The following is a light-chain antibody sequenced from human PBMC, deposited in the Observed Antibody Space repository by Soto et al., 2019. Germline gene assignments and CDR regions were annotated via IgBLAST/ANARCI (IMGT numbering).Light chain of an antibody. V-gene: IGKV4-1*01. CDR2: WAS. Sequence: DIVMTQSPDSLAVSLGERATISCKSSQSVFYSSNNKDYLAWYQQRPGQSPKLLIYWASTRESGVPDRFSGRGSGKNFPLTINTRHPEDGEVYYCKQYKNTPLTFGGGTKGEI. J-gene: IGKJ4*01. CDR1: QSVFYSSNNKDY. CDR3: KQYKNTPLT.